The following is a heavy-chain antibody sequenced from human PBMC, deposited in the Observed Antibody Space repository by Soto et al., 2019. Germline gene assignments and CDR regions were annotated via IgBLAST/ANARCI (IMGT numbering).Heavy chain of an antibody. J-gene: IGHJ4*02. Sequence: LRLSCAASGFSFVNYAMNWVRQAPGKGLEWVSGLSGSGTSTYYADSVKGRFTISRDNSRDTLFLQMNSLTADDTAVYYCAKATTNGGWFNPFDSWGQGALVTV. CDR1: GFSFVNYA. D-gene: IGHD6-19*01. V-gene: IGHV3-23*01. CDR2: LSGSGTST. CDR3: AKATTNGGWFNPFDS.